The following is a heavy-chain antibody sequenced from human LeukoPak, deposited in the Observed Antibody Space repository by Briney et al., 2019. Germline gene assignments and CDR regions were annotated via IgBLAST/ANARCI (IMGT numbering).Heavy chain of an antibody. CDR2: IKRKIDGGTT. CDR3: TTQDGLAGTQFYYYYGMDV. V-gene: IGHV3-15*01. J-gene: IGHJ6*02. CDR1: GFTFSNAW. Sequence: GGSLRLSCAASGFTFSNAWMSWVRQAPGEGREWVGRIKRKIDGGTTDYAAPVKGRFTISRDDSKNTLYLQMNSLKTEDTAVYYCTTQDGLAGTQFYYYYGMDVWGQGTTVTVSS. D-gene: IGHD1-7*01.